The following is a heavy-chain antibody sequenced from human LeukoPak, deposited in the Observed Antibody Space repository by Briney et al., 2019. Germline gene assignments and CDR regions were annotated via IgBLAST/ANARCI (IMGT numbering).Heavy chain of an antibody. V-gene: IGHV4-61*01. CDR3: ATGGIAARPYNWFDP. CDR1: DGSVSSGSYY. J-gene: IGHJ5*02. D-gene: IGHD6-6*01. CDR2: IYYSGST. Sequence: SETLSLTCTVSDGSVSSGSYYWSWIRQPPGKGLEWIGYIYYSGSTNYNPSLKSRVTISVDTSKNQFSLKLSSVTAADTAVYYCATGGIAARPYNWFDPWGQGTLVTVSS.